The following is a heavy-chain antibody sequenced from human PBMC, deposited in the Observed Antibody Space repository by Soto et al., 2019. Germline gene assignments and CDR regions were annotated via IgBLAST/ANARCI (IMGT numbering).Heavy chain of an antibody. CDR1: GPTFSSYS. Sequence: PGMSLRLSCAASGPTFSSYSMNWVRQAPGKGLEWVSSISSSSSYIYYADSVKGRFTISRDNAKNSLYLQMNSLRAEDTAVYYCARDSFPGVYYYGMDVWGQGTTVTGSS. D-gene: IGHD7-27*01. CDR3: ARDSFPGVYYYGMDV. V-gene: IGHV3-21*01. J-gene: IGHJ6*02. CDR2: ISSSSSYI.